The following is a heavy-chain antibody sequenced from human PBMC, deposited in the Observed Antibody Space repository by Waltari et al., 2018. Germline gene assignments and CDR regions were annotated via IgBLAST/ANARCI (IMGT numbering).Heavy chain of an antibody. Sequence: QVQLVQSGAEVKKPGASVKVSCKASGYTFTSYAMHWVRQAPGQRLEWMGWINAGNGNTKYSQEFQGRVTITRDTSASTAYMELSSLRSEDMAVYYCARKPLVAATPLDYWGQGTLVTVSS. CDR1: GYTFTSYA. CDR3: ARKPLVAATPLDY. D-gene: IGHD2-15*01. J-gene: IGHJ4*02. V-gene: IGHV1-3*03. CDR2: INAGNGNT.